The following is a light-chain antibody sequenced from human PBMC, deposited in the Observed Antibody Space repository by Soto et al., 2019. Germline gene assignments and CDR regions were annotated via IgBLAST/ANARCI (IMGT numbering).Light chain of an antibody. V-gene: IGKV3-20*01. Sequence: EIVLTQSPGTLSLSPGERATLSCRASQSISSSYLAWYQQKPGQAPRLLIYGASSRATGIPDRFSGSGSGTDFTLTISRLEPEEFAVYFCQQSGGSHLTFGLGTTEAI. CDR2: GAS. CDR3: QQSGGSHLT. CDR1: QSISSSY. J-gene: IGKJ1*01.